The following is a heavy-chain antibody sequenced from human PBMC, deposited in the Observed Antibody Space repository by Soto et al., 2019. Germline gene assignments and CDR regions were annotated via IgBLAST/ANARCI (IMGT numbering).Heavy chain of an antibody. V-gene: IGHV3-15*07. Sequence: EVQLVESGGGLVERGGCLRLACAASGFTCTNAWMNWVRQAPGRALERVGRITSKAAGGTTDYAAPVKSRFSISRDDSRTTLYLQMNSRITEDTAVYYCTPGGLPEAAKGSYYDAKDVWGQGTTVNVSS. D-gene: IGHD6-13*01. CDR1: GFTCTNAW. CDR2: ITSKAAGGTT. J-gene: IGHJ6*02. CDR3: TPGGLPEAAKGSYYDAKDV.